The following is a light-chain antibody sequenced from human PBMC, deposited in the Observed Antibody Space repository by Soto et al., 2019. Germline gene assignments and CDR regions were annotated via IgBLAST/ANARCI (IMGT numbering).Light chain of an antibody. Sequence: QSALTQPASVSGSPGQSITISCTGTSSDVGGYNYVSWYRHHPGKAPKLMVYEVSNRPSGVSNRFSGSKSGNTASLTISGLQAEDEAEYYCSSYTGISTVVFGGGTKLTVL. V-gene: IGLV2-14*01. CDR3: SSYTGISTVV. CDR2: EVS. CDR1: SSDVGGYNY. J-gene: IGLJ2*01.